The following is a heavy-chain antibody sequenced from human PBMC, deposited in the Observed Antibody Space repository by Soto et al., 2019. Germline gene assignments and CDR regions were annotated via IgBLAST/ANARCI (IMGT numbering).Heavy chain of an antibody. CDR3: AKGSAASPNFYTNS. CDR1: GFTFAGFA. CDR2: ITASGDNT. Sequence: PGGSLRLSXAASGFTFAGFAMSWVRQTPGKGLEWVSSITASGDNTYYADSVNGRFTISRDNFKNTLYLQMNSLRAEDTAVYYCAKGSAASPNFYTNSWGQGTLVTVSS. J-gene: IGHJ4*02. V-gene: IGHV3-23*01. D-gene: IGHD2-2*02.